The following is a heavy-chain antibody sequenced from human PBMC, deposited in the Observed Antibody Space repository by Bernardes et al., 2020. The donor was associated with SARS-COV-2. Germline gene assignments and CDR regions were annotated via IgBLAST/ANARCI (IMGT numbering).Heavy chain of an antibody. D-gene: IGHD3-3*01. J-gene: IGHJ5*02. CDR1: GFTFSSYG. CDR2: IWYDGSNK. CDR3: ARGSDFWSNSNWFDP. Sequence: GGSLRLSCAASGFTFSSYGMHWVRQAPGKGLEWVAVIWYDGSNKYYADSVKGRFTISRDNSKNTLYLQMNSLRAEDTAVYYCARGSDFWSNSNWFDPWGQGTLVTVSS. V-gene: IGHV3-33*08.